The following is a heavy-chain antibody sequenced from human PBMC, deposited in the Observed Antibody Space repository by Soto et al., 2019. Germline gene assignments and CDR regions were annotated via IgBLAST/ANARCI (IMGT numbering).Heavy chain of an antibody. D-gene: IGHD2-15*01. CDR1: GYSISSYY. Sequence: SETLSLTCTVSGYSISSYYCSWIRQPPGKGLEWIGYIYYSGSTNYNPSLKSRVTISVDTSKNQFSLKLSSVTAADTAVYYCARVIAGARGLFDYWGQGTLVTVSS. CDR3: ARVIAGARGLFDY. CDR2: IYYSGST. J-gene: IGHJ4*02. V-gene: IGHV4-59*01.